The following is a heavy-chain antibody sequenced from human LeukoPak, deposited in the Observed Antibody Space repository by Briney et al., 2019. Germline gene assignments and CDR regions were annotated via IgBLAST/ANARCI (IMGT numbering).Heavy chain of an antibody. CDR2: INPNSGGT. V-gene: IGHV1-2*02. CDR1: GYTFTGYY. J-gene: IGHJ3*02. D-gene: IGHD1-1*01. Sequence: ASVKVSCKASGYTFTGYYMHWVRQAPGQGLVWMGWINPNSGGTNYAQKFQGRVTMTRDTSISTAYMELSRLRSDDTAVYYCAREKPGSAYAFDIWGQGTMVTVSS. CDR3: AREKPGSAYAFDI.